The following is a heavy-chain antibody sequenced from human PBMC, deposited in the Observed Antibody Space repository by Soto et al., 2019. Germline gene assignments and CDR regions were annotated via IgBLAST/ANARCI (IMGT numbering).Heavy chain of an antibody. CDR2: IYYSRST. CDR1: GGSISSGGYY. J-gene: IGHJ5*02. CDR3: ARDRDCTNGVCYNWFDP. V-gene: IGHV4-31*03. Sequence: PSETLSLTCTVSGGSISSGGYYWSWIRQHPGKGLEWIGYIYYSRSTYYNPSLKSRVTISVDTSKNQFSLKLSSVTAADTAVYYCARDRDCTNGVCYNWFDPWAREPWSPSPQ. D-gene: IGHD2-8*01.